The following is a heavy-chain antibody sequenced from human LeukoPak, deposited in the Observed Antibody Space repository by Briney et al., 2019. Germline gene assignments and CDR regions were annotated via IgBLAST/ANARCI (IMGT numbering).Heavy chain of an antibody. CDR2: MPHDGTSV. D-gene: IGHD2-15*01. V-gene: IGHV3-30*03. Sequence: DPGGSLRLSCAASGFTFSSYEMNWVREAPGKGLEWVAVMPHDGTSVYYSDSVKGRFTISRDNSKNTLYLQMNSLRNDDTALYYCARDGSVGGSFELWGQGALVIVS. CDR3: ARDGSVGGSFEL. CDR1: GFTFSSYE. J-gene: IGHJ4*02.